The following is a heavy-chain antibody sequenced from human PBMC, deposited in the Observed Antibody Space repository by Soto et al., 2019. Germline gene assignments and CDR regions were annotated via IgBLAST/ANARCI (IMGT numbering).Heavy chain of an antibody. CDR1: GGSISSYY. CDR3: ARIYCSSVRCSSHFDY. V-gene: IGHV4-59*08. J-gene: IGHJ4*02. CDR2: IYYSGST. Sequence: SETLSLTCTVSGGSISSYYWSWIRQPPGKGLEWIGYIYYSGSTNYNPSLKSRVTISVDTSKNQFSLKLSSVTAADTAVYFCARIYCSSVRCSSHFDYWGQGTLVTVSS. D-gene: IGHD2-2*01.